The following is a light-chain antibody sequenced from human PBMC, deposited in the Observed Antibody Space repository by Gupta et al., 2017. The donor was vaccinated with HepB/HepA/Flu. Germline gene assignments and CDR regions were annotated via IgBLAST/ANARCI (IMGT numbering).Light chain of an antibody. Sequence: EIVLTQSPATLSLSPGERATLSCRASQSVNNYLAWYQQKAGQAPRLLIYDTSSGSGTDFTRTISSLEPEDFAVYYCQERSNWPSFTFGPGTKVDIK. CDR3: QERSNWPSFT. CDR2: DTS. J-gene: IGKJ3*01. CDR1: QSVNNY. V-gene: IGKV3-11*01.